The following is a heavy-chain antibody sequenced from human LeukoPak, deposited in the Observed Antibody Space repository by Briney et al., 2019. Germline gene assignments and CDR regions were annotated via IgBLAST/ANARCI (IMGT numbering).Heavy chain of an antibody. D-gene: IGHD3-16*02. CDR1: GFTFSSYG. Sequence: GGSMRLSCAASGFTFSSYGMHWVRQAPGKGLEWVAFIRYDGSNKYYADSVKGRFTISRDNSKNTLYLQMNSLRAEDTAVYYCAKDLYDYVWGSYRLGGYFDYWGQGTLVTVSS. CDR3: AKDLYDYVWGSYRLGGYFDY. J-gene: IGHJ4*02. V-gene: IGHV3-30*02. CDR2: IRYDGSNK.